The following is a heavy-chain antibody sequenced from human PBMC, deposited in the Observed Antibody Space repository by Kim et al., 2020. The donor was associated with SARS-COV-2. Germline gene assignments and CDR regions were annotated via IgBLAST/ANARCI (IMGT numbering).Heavy chain of an antibody. CDR3: AREGGSGYSTTFDY. J-gene: IGHJ4*02. Sequence: SETLSLTCAVSGGSISSSNWWSWVRQPPGKGLEWIGEIYHSGSTNYNPSLKSRVTISVDKSKNQFSLKLSSVTAADTAVYYCAREGGSGYSTTFDYWGQGTLVTVSS. D-gene: IGHD3-22*01. CDR2: IYHSGST. CDR1: GGSISSSNW. V-gene: IGHV4-4*02.